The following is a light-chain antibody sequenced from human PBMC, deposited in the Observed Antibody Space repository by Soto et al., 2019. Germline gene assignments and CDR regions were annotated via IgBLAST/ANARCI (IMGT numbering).Light chain of an antibody. J-gene: IGKJ5*01. CDR2: DAS. CDR3: QQRSNWPPRIT. CDR1: QSVSSY. Sequence: EIVLTQSPATLSLSPGERATLSCRASQSVSSYLAGYGQKPGQAPRLLIYDASNRATGIPARFSGSGSGTDFTLTISSLEPEDFAVYYCQQRSNWPPRITFGQGTRLEI. V-gene: IGKV3-11*01.